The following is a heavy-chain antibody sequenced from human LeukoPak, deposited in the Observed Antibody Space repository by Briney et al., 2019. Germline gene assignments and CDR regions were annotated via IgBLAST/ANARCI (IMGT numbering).Heavy chain of an antibody. CDR3: AKRRTTVITMDYFDY. V-gene: IGHV3-23*01. Sequence: GGSLRLSCAASGFTFSSYAMSWVRQAPGKGLEWVAGISGGAGTPYYADSVRGRFTISRDNCTSTLYLQMPSLGVEDPAVYYCAKRRTTVITMDYFDYWGQGPLVNVSS. J-gene: IGHJ4*02. CDR2: ISGGAGTP. D-gene: IGHD4-17*01. CDR1: GFTFSSYA.